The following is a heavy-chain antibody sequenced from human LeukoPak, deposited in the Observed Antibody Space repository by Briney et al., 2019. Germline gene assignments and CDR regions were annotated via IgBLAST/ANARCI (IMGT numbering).Heavy chain of an antibody. V-gene: IGHV3-48*03. CDR3: ARDHYHSYYYGSGSYYPDY. J-gene: IGHJ4*02. CDR2: ISDTGRTV. D-gene: IGHD3-10*01. Sequence: QTGGSLRLSCAASGFTFFSSTMNWVRQAPGKGLEWVSSISDTGRTVHYADSVRGRFTISRDNAKNSLYLQMNSLRAEDTAVYYCARDHYHSYYYGSGSYYPDYWGQGTLVTVSS. CDR1: GFTFFSST.